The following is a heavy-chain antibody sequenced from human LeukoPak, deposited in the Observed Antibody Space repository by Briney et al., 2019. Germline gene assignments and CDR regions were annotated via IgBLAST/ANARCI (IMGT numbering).Heavy chain of an antibody. CDR2: IYYSGST. CDR3: ARVHPGYSSSWYHGLFDY. J-gene: IGHJ4*02. CDR1: GGSMSSYY. Sequence: SETLSLTCTVSGGSMSSYYWSWIRQPPGKGLEWIGYIYYSGSTKYNPSLKSRVTISVDTSKNQFSLKLSSVTAADTAVYYCARVHPGYSSSWYHGLFDYWGQGTLVTVSS. V-gene: IGHV4-59*12. D-gene: IGHD6-13*01.